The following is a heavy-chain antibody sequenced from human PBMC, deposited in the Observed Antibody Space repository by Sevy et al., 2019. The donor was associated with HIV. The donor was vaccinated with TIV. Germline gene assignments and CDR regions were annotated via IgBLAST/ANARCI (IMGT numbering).Heavy chain of an antibody. Sequence: GGSLRLSCEGSGFMFSTYAMSWVRQAPGKGLEWVSVISGSGDTTYYADSVKGRFTISRDNSKNTRYLQMDSLRVEDTALYYCTKHGDTIWGTYRYFDYWGQGTLVTVSS. D-gene: IGHD3-16*02. CDR3: TKHGDTIWGTYRYFDY. CDR1: GFMFSTYA. J-gene: IGHJ4*02. V-gene: IGHV3-23*01. CDR2: ISGSGDTT.